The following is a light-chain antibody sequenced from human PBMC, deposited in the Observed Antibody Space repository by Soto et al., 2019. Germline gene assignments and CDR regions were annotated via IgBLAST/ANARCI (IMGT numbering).Light chain of an antibody. V-gene: IGLV2-23*01. Sequence: QSALTQPASVSGSPGQSITIACTGTSSDVGSHDLVSWYQQHPGKAPKLMIYEGSKRPSGVSNRFSGSKSGNTASLTISGLQDEDEADYYCCSYAASTTPVVLGGGTKLTVL. CDR3: CSYAASTTPVV. J-gene: IGLJ2*01. CDR2: EGS. CDR1: SSDVGSHDL.